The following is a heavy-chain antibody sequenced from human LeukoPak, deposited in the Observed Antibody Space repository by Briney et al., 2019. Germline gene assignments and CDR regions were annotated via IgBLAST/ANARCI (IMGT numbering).Heavy chain of an antibody. CDR3: ARGEQWLVSPFDY. CDR1: GYTFSSYA. CDR2: IYVGNGNT. J-gene: IGHJ4*02. Sequence: ASVKVSCKASGYTFSSYAIHWVRQAPGQRPEWMGWIYVGNGNTKYSQKFQDRVTITRDTSASTVYMELTSLRSEDTAVYSCARGEQWLVSPFDYWGQGTLVTVSS. D-gene: IGHD6-19*01. V-gene: IGHV1-3*01.